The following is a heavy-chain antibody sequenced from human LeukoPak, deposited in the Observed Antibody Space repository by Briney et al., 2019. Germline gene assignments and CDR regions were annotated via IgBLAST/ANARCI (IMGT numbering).Heavy chain of an antibody. Sequence: SETLSLTCTVSGGSISSYYWSWIRQPPGKRLEWVGSIHPSGNTYYNPTLKSRVTISVDTSKNQFSLNLTSVTAADAAVYYCARDLGYSGFDWAPWGQGTLVTVSS. CDR1: GGSISSYY. V-gene: IGHV4-4*08. D-gene: IGHD5-12*01. CDR3: ARDLGYSGFDWAP. CDR2: IHPSGNT. J-gene: IGHJ5*02.